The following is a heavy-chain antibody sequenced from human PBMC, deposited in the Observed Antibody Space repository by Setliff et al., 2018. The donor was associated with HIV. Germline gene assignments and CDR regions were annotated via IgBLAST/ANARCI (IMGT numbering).Heavy chain of an antibody. CDR3: ARVLKGYSSSYEAFDI. V-gene: IGHV1-69*10. CDR2: IISILNVA. Sequence: SVKVSCKTSRGTFTSYAFTWVRQAPGQGLEWMGGIISILNVATYAQKFQGRVTITADKSTSTVYMELSSLRSEDSAVYNCARVLKGYSSSYEAFDIWGQGTMVTVSS. J-gene: IGHJ3*02. CDR1: RGTFTSYA. D-gene: IGHD6-13*01.